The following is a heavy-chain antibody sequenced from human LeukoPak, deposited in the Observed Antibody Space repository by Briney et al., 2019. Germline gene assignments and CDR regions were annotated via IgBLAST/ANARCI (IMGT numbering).Heavy chain of an antibody. J-gene: IGHJ6*02. CDR2: IYSGGST. CDR3: ARYGRYYGMDV. V-gene: IGHV3-66*01. Sequence: GGSLRLSCAASGFTLSSNYMSWVRQAPGKGLEWVSVIYSGGSTYYADSVTGRFTISRDNSKNTLYLQMNSLRAEDTAVYYCARYGRYYGMDVWGQGTTVTVSS. D-gene: IGHD2-8*01. CDR1: GFTLSSNY.